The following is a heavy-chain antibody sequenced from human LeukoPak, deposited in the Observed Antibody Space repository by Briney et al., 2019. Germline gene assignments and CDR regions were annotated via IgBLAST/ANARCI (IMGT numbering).Heavy chain of an antibody. J-gene: IGHJ4*02. V-gene: IGHV4-34*01. CDR2: IDPNGTT. CDR1: GGAFSGYS. CDR3: ARGRSYEYGDYDY. D-gene: IGHD4-17*01. Sequence: SETLSLTCGVYGGAFSGYSWSWIRHPPGKGLEWIGEIDPNGTTNYNPSLKSRVTVSVDTCKNQFSLNLNSVTAADTATYYCARGRSYEYGDYDYWGQGTLVTVSS.